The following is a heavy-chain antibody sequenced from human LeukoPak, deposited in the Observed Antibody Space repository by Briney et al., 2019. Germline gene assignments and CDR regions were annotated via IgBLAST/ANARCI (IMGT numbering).Heavy chain of an antibody. CDR2: INHRGST. CDR3: ARGRGGGTIFGVVKSNYYYYYMDV. V-gene: IGHV4-34*01. D-gene: IGHD3-3*01. J-gene: IGHJ6*03. CDR1: GGSFSGYY. Sequence: SETLSLTCAVYGGSFSGYYWSWIRQPPGKGLEWIGEINHRGSTNYNPYLKSRVTISVDTSKNQFSLKLSSVTAADTAVYYCARGRGGGTIFGVVKSNYYYYYMDVWGKGTTVTVSS.